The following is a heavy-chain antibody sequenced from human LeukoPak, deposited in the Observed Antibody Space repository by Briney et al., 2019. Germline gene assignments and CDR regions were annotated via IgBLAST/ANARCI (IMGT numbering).Heavy chain of an antibody. V-gene: IGHV4-59*01. D-gene: IGHD4-17*01. Sequence: SETLSLTCTVSGGSISSYYWSWIRQPPGKGLEWIGYIYDSGSTSYNPSLKSRVTISVDTSKNQFSLKLSSVTAADTAVYYCARVPYGDYYYYYMDVWGKGTTVTVSS. CDR3: ARVPYGDYYYYYMDV. CDR1: GGSISSYY. J-gene: IGHJ6*03. CDR2: IYDSGST.